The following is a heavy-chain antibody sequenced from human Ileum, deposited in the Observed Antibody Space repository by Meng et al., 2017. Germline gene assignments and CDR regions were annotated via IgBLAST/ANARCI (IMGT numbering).Heavy chain of an antibody. CDR3: VRNEGYSLGD. CDR1: GDSISSRDW. V-gene: IGHV4-4*02. Sequence: QVQLQESGPGLVKPSGTRSLTCAVSGDSISSRDWWSWVRQPPGKGLEWIGEISQESGRTNYNPSLKSRVTISLDKSKNQFSLNLNSVTAADTAVYYCVRNEGYSLGDWGQGTLVTVSS. D-gene: IGHD2-21*01. J-gene: IGHJ4*02. CDR2: ISQESGRT.